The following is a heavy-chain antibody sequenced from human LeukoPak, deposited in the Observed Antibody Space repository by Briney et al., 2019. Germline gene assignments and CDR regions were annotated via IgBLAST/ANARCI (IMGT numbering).Heavy chain of an antibody. J-gene: IGHJ4*02. CDR1: GFTFSTYY. V-gene: IGHV3-30*18. Sequence: GGSLRLSCAVSGFTFSTYYMHWVRQTAGKGLEWVAVISHDGTNKYYVDSVKGRFTISRDNSKNTLYLQMNSLRAEDTAVYYCAKVNYYESSGYYDYWGQGTLVTVSS. CDR2: ISHDGTNK. D-gene: IGHD3-22*01. CDR3: AKVNYYESSGYYDY.